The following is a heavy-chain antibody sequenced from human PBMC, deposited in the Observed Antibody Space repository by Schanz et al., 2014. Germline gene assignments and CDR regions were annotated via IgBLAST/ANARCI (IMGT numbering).Heavy chain of an antibody. Sequence: EEQLVQSGGGLVQPGGSLRLSCAASGFTFSSHWMHWVRQDPGKGLVWVARINSVGSNTDYADSVTGRFTISRDNAKNTLYLQMNTLRAEDTAVYYCARKMKLGVDGGKWHDSLDIWGQGTMVTVSS. CDR3: ARKMKLGVDGGKWHDSLDI. CDR2: INSVGSNT. D-gene: IGHD2-15*01. J-gene: IGHJ3*02. V-gene: IGHV3-74*01. CDR1: GFTFSSHW.